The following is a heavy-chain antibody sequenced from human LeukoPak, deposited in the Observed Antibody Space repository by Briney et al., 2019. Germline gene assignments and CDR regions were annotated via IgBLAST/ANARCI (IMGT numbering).Heavy chain of an antibody. J-gene: IGHJ1*01. V-gene: IGHV3-66*01. CDR2: IYSGGST. CDR1: GFTVSSNY. Sequence: GGSLRLSCAASGFTVSSNYMSWVRQAPGKGLEWVSVIYSGGSTYYADSVKGRFTISRDNSKNTLYLQMNSLRAEDTAVYYCARAMTTVTRGYFQHWGQGTLVTVSS. CDR3: ARAMTTVTRGYFQH. D-gene: IGHD4-17*01.